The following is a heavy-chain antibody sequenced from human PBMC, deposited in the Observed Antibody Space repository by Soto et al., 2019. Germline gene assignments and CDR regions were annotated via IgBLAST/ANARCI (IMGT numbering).Heavy chain of an antibody. CDR1: GYTFTSYA. J-gene: IGHJ4*02. CDR3: ASLHLYSSGWYYFDY. CDR2: INAGNGNT. V-gene: IGHV1-3*01. Sequence: VSVNVSCKAPGYTFTSYAMHWLCQAPGKRLEWMGWINAGNGNTKYSQKFQGRVTITRDTSASTAYMELSSLRSEDTAVYYCASLHLYSSGWYYFDYWGQGTLVTVSS. D-gene: IGHD6-19*01.